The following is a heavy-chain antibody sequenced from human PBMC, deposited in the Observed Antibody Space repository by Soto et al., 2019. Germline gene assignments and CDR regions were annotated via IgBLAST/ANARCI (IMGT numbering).Heavy chain of an antibody. V-gene: IGHV3-23*01. Sequence: GGSLRLSCAASGFTFSSYAMSWVRQAPGKGLEWVSAISGSGGSTYYADSAKGRFTISRDNSKNTLYLQMNSLRAEDTAVYYCANPFSFGGVIHYYYGMDVWGQGTTVTVS. CDR3: ANPFSFGGVIHYYYGMDV. J-gene: IGHJ6*02. CDR1: GFTFSSYA. D-gene: IGHD3-16*02. CDR2: ISGSGGST.